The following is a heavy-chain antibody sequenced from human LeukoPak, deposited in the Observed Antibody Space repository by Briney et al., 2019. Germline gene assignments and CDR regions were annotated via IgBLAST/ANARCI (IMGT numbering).Heavy chain of an antibody. Sequence: GGSLRLSCAASGFTFSSYAMSWLRQAPGKGLEWVSAISGSGGSTYYADSVKGRFTISRDNSKNTLYLQMNSLRAEDTAVYYCAKDDSDYYGSGSLWDADGFDYWGQGTLVTVSS. CDR1: GFTFSSYA. CDR2: ISGSGGST. V-gene: IGHV3-23*01. D-gene: IGHD3-10*01. CDR3: AKDDSDYYGSGSLWDADGFDY. J-gene: IGHJ4*02.